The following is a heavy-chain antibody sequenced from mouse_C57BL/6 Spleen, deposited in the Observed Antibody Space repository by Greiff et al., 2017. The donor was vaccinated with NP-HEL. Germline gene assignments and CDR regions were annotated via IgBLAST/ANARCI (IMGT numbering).Heavy chain of an antibody. J-gene: IGHJ4*01. Sequence: QVQLQQSGPELVKPGASVKISCKASGYAFSSSWMNWVKQRPGKGLEWIGRIYPGDGDTNYNGKFKGKATLTADTSSSTAYMPLSSLTSEDSAVYFCARSRGLYAMDFWGQGTSVTVSS. CDR1: GYAFSSSW. CDR3: ARSRGLYAMDF. CDR2: IYPGDGDT. V-gene: IGHV1-82*01. D-gene: IGHD3-1*01.